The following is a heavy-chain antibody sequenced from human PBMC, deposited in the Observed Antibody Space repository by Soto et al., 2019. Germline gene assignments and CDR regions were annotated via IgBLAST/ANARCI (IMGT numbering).Heavy chain of an antibody. CDR1: GFTFRSFG. V-gene: IGHV3-30*12. Sequence: GGSLRLSCEASGFTFRSFGMHWVRQAPGKGLEWVAVISYDGSNKYYADSVKGRFTISRDNSKNTLYLQMSSLRAEDTALYYCARHGGTPDLYFDYWGQGTPVTVSS. D-gene: IGHD3-16*01. J-gene: IGHJ4*02. CDR2: ISYDGSNK. CDR3: ARHGGTPDLYFDY.